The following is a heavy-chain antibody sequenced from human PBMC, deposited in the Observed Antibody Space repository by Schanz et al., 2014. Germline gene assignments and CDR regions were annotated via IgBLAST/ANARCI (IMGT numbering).Heavy chain of an antibody. J-gene: IGHJ4*02. CDR1: GFSFTTYA. CDR2: FNDGGVNK. Sequence: EVQLLESGGGLVQPGGSLRLSCASSGFSFTTYAMSWVRQAPGKGLEWVSSFNDGGVNKYYADSVKGRFTISRDNSKNTLYLQMNSLRAEDTAVYFCAKIERNEDWGQGTLVTVSS. D-gene: IGHD1-1*01. CDR3: AKIERNED. V-gene: IGHV3-23*01.